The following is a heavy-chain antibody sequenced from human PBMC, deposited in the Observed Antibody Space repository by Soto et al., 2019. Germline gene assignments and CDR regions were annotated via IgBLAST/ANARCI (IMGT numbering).Heavy chain of an antibody. CDR2: VYWDDDK. V-gene: IGHV2-5*02. J-gene: IGHJ4*02. D-gene: IGHD1-1*01. Sequence: QITLRESGPTLVKPTQTLTLTCTFSGFSLSTSGEGVGWIRQPPGKALEWLALVYWDDDKRYSPSLKNRLTVTKDTSTIQVVLTMTNIDPEDTATYYCAHDWVENAYKKYYFDYWGQGTLVTVSS. CDR1: GFSLSTSGEG. CDR3: AHDWVENAYKKYYFDY.